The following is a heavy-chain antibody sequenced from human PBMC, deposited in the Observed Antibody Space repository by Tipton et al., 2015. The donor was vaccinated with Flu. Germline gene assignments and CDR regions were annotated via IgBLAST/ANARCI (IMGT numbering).Heavy chain of an antibody. J-gene: IGHJ4*02. CDR2: IYPSGTT. Sequence: VKPSETLSLTCTVSSGSIRSTNYFCAWIRQPPGKRLELIGSIYPSGTTYYNPSLKSRVTLSVDTSKSQFSLMLRSVTAADTAVYYCARLSYYDVDLKNFYFDYWGQGALVTVSS. CDR3: ARLSYYDVDLKNFYFDY. CDR1: SGSIRSTNYF. V-gene: IGHV4-39*01. D-gene: IGHD3-10*02.